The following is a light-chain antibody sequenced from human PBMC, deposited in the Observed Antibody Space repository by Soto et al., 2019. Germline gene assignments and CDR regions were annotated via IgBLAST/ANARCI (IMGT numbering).Light chain of an antibody. CDR3: QAWDSSTYV. CDR1: KLGDKY. V-gene: IGLV3-1*01. Sequence: SYELTQPPSVSVSPGQTASITCSGDKLGDKYACWYQQKPGQSPVLVIYQDSKRPSGIPERFSGSKSGNTATLTISGTQAMDEADYYCQAWDSSTYVFGTGTKLTVL. CDR2: QDS. J-gene: IGLJ1*01.